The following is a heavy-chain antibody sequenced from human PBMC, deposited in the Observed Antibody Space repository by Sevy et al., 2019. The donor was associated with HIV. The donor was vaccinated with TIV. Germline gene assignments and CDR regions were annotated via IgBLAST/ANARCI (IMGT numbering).Heavy chain of an antibody. Sequence: GGSLRLSCGASGFTFSTYWMSWVRQAPGKGLEWVANINQDGSQKYYVDSVKGRFTISKDNAKNSLYLQMSSLRAEDTAVYYCARYCISTSPHNWFDPWGQGTLVTVSS. CDR1: GFTFSTYW. J-gene: IGHJ5*02. CDR2: INQDGSQK. D-gene: IGHD2-2*01. V-gene: IGHV3-7*01. CDR3: ARYCISTSPHNWFDP.